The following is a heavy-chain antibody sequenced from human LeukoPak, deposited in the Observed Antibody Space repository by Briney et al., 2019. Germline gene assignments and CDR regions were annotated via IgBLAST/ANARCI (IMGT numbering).Heavy chain of an antibody. CDR2: IRYDGSNK. Sequence: GGSLRLSCAASGFAFSSYGMHWVRQAPGKGLEWVAFIRYDGSNKYYADSVKGRFTISRDNSKNTLYLQMNSLRAEDTAVYYCAARTRYCSSTSCYDRFDYWGQGTLVTVSS. CDR3: AARTRYCSSTSCYDRFDY. V-gene: IGHV3-30*02. CDR1: GFAFSSYG. D-gene: IGHD2-2*01. J-gene: IGHJ4*02.